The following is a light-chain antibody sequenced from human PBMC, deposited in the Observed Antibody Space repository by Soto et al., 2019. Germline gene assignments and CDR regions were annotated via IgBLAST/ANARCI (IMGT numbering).Light chain of an antibody. Sequence: EIVLTQSPGTLSLSPGERATLSCRASQSVSSSYLAWYQQKPGQAPRLLIYGASSRATGIPDRFSGSGSGTDFTLTISRLETEDFAVYYSEQSGRSWRFCQRTKV. V-gene: IGKV3-20*01. CDR3: EQSGRSWR. CDR1: QSVSSSY. J-gene: IGKJ1*01. CDR2: GAS.